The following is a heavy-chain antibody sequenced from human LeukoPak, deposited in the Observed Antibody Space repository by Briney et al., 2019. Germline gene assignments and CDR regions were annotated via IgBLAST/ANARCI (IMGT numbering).Heavy chain of an antibody. CDR2: INPSGGST. J-gene: IGHJ4*02. Sequence: ASVKVSCKASGYTFTSYGIGWVRQAPGQGLEWMGIINPSGGSTSYAQKFQGRVTMTRDTSTSTVCMELSSLRSEDTALYYCARDGAYSSTLDYWGQGTLVTVSS. D-gene: IGHD6-13*01. V-gene: IGHV1-46*01. CDR1: GYTFTSYG. CDR3: ARDGAYSSTLDY.